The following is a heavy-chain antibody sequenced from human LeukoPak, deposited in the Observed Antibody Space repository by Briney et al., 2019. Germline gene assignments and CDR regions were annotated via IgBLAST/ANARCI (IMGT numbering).Heavy chain of an antibody. J-gene: IGHJ5*02. CDR3: ARERAGYDFWGGYYGHQGFDP. V-gene: IGHV1-69*04. CDR1: GGAFISDG. D-gene: IGHD3-3*01. Sequence: SVKVSCKASGGAFISDGITWVRQAPGQGLEWMGRLSTISRIPNYAQKFKGRVTITADKSTSTAYMELSSLRSEDTAVYYCARERAGYDFWGGYYGHQGFDPWGQGTLVTVSS. CDR2: LSTISRIP.